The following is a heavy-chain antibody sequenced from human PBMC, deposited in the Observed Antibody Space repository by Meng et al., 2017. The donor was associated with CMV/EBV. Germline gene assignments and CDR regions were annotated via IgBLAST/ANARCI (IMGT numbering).Heavy chain of an antibody. D-gene: IGHD3-10*01. Sequence: PLQQCVAGLLKPSTALSLTCAVYGGSFSGYYWSWIRQPPGKGLEWIGEINHSGSTNYNPSLKSRVTISVDTSKNQFSLKLSSVTAADTAVYYCARESMVRGEDWGQGTLVTVSS. CDR2: INHSGST. V-gene: IGHV4-34*01. J-gene: IGHJ4*02. CDR1: GGSFSGYY. CDR3: ARESMVRGED.